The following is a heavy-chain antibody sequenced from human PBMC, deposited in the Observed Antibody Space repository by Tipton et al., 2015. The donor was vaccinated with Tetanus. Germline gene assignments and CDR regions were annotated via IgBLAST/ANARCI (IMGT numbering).Heavy chain of an antibody. Sequence: QSGPEVKKPGESLKISCQGSGYRFANYWIGWVRQMPGQGLEWMGIIYPHDSDTRYNPSFQGHVTMSADKSISTAYLQWSSLKASDTAIYFCARLPKHYSASGSTWGQGTLVTVSS. V-gene: IGHV5-51*01. J-gene: IGHJ5*02. CDR3: ARLPKHYSASGST. CDR2: IYPHDSDT. D-gene: IGHD3-10*01. CDR1: GYRFANYW.